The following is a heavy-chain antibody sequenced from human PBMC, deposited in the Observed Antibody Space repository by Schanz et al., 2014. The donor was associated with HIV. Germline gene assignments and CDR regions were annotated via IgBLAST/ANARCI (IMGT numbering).Heavy chain of an antibody. Sequence: QVQLVQSGAEVKKPGASVKVSCKASGYTFTNYGISWVRQATGQGLEWMGWMNPNSGNTGYAQKFQGRVTLTRNTSISTAYMELSSLRSEDTAVYFCAREAEYGDTSLGYWGQGTLVTVSS. CDR2: MNPNSGNT. CDR1: GYTFTNYG. V-gene: IGHV1-8*02. J-gene: IGHJ4*02. D-gene: IGHD4-17*01. CDR3: AREAEYGDTSLGY.